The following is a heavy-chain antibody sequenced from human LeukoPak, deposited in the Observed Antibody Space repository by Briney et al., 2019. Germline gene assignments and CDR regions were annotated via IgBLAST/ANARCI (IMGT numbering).Heavy chain of an antibody. CDR1: GGTFSSYA. CDR3: ARASYGDFGVVPAAPSDAFDI. V-gene: IGHV1-69*05. D-gene: IGHD2-2*01. Sequence: VAAVKVSCKASGGTFSSYAISWVRQAPGQGVEWMGGIIPIFGTANYAQKFQGRVTITTDESTSTAYMELSSLRSEDTAVYYCARASYGDFGVVPAAPSDAFDIWGQGTMVTVSS. CDR2: IIPIFGTA. J-gene: IGHJ3*02.